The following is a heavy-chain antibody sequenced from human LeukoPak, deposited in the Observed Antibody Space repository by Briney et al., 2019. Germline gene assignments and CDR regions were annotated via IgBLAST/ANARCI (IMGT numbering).Heavy chain of an antibody. J-gene: IGHJ4*02. CDR3: AKDRWQLVAVTDY. V-gene: IGHV3-48*01. D-gene: IGHD6-6*01. Sequence: GGSLRLSCAASGFTFSSYSMNWVRQAPGKGLEWVSYISSSSGTIYYADSVKGRFTISRDNAKNSLYLQMNSLRAEDTAVYYCAKDRWQLVAVTDYWGQGTLVTVSS. CDR2: ISSSSGTI. CDR1: GFTFSSYS.